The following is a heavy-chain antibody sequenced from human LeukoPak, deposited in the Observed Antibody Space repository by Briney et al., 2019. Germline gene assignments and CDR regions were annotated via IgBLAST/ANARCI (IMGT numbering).Heavy chain of an antibody. D-gene: IGHD3-3*01. J-gene: IGHJ4*02. CDR2: INPNSGGT. Sequence: ASVKVSCKVSGYTFTGYYMHWVRQAPGQGLEWMGWINPNSGGTNYAQKFQGRVTMTRDTSISTAYMELSRLRSDDTAVYYCARPDFWSGYIDYWGQGTLVTVSS. CDR3: ARPDFWSGYIDY. CDR1: GYTFTGYY. V-gene: IGHV1-2*02.